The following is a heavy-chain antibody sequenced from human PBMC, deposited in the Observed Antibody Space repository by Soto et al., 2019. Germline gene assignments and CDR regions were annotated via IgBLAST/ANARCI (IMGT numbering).Heavy chain of an antibody. V-gene: IGHV1-8*01. J-gene: IGHJ3*02. CDR3: ASAYSGYGSDAFDI. CDR2: MNPNSGNT. Sequence: GASVKVSCKASGYTFTIYDINWVRQATGQGLEWMGWMNPNSGNTGYAQKFQGRVTMTRNTSISTAYMELSSLRSEDTAVYYCASAYSGYGSDAFDIWGQGTMVTVSS. CDR1: GYTFTIYD. D-gene: IGHD5-12*01.